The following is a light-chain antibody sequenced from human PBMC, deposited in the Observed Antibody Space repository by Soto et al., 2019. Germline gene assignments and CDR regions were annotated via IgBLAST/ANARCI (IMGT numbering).Light chain of an antibody. Sequence: ELVLTQSPGTLSLSPGDRATLSCRASQSVSSSYLTWYQQKPGQSPRLLIYDASSRATGIPDRFSGSGSGTDFTLTISRLEPEDFAVYYCQQYGSSPPVTFGGGTKVEIK. CDR2: DAS. J-gene: IGKJ4*01. CDR1: QSVSSSY. V-gene: IGKV3-20*01. CDR3: QQYGSSPPVT.